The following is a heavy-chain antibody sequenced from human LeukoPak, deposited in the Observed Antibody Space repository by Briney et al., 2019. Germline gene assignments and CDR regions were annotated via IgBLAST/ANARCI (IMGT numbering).Heavy chain of an antibody. V-gene: IGHV3-30*01. D-gene: IGHD3-10*01. CDR2: ISYDGNNK. CDR1: GFTFSRTV. CDR3: ARGGIPTGPYYYFYYMDV. J-gene: IGHJ6*03. Sequence: GSSLRLSCAASGFTFSRTVMHWVRQAPGKGLEWVALISYDGNNKFYADSVKGRFTISTDNSRNTLYLQMNSLRGEDAAVYPCARGGIPTGPYYYFYYMDVWGKGTAVTVSS.